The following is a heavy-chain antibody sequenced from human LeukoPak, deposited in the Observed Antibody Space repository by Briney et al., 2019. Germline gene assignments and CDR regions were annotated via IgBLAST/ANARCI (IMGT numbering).Heavy chain of an antibody. J-gene: IGHJ4*02. D-gene: IGHD6-19*01. Sequence: PGGSLRLSCAASGFTFSSYAMSWVRQAPGKGLEWVANIKQDGSEKYYVDSVKGRFTISRDNAKNSLYLQMNSLRAEDTAVYYCARGASGWYWDYWGQGTLVTVSS. V-gene: IGHV3-7*01. CDR1: GFTFSSYA. CDR3: ARGASGWYWDY. CDR2: IKQDGSEK.